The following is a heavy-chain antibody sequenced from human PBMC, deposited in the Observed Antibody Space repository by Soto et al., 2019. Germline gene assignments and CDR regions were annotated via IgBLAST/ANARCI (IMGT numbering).Heavy chain of an antibody. V-gene: IGHV3-23*01. D-gene: IGHD2-21*02. Sequence: EVQLLESGGDLVQPGGSLRLSCAASGFAFGTSAMSWVRQVPGKGLEWVSSISAGGGSTNYAASVKGRFTVSRDNSENPLSLRMSSLGVADTAIYYCAKGSPLANGGDVNYFDPCGQGTLVTVSS. J-gene: IGHJ5*02. CDR3: AKGSPLANGGDVNYFDP. CDR2: ISAGGGST. CDR1: GFAFGTSA.